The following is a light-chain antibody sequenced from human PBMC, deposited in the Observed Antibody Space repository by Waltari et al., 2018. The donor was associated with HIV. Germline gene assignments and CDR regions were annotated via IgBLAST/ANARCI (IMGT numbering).Light chain of an antibody. CDR1: RRDVGGYDS. CDR3: CSYAGTYTYVL. J-gene: IGLJ3*02. Sequence: QSALTQPRSVSGSPGQSVPISCTGTRRDVGGYDSVSWYLQHPGKVPKLIIYEVIKRPSGVPDRFSGSKSGNTASLTISGLQTEDEADYFCCSYAGTYTYVLFGGGTKLTVL. V-gene: IGLV2-11*01. CDR2: EVI.